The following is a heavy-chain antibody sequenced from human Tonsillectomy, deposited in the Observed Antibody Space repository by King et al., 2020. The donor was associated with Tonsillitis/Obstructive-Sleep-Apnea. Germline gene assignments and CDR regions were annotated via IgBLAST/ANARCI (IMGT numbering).Heavy chain of an antibody. V-gene: IGHV3-23*01. CDR2: ISGSGGST. D-gene: IGHD3-3*01. CDR3: ATLTYYDFWSGYYLAFDI. J-gene: IGHJ3*02. Sequence: VQLLESGGGLVQPGGSLRLSCAASGFTFSSYAMSWVRQAPGKGLEWVSAISGSGGSTYYADSVKGRFTISRDNSKNTLYLQMNSLRAEDTAVYYCATLTYYDFWSGYYLAFDIWGQGTMVTVSS. CDR1: GFTFSSYA.